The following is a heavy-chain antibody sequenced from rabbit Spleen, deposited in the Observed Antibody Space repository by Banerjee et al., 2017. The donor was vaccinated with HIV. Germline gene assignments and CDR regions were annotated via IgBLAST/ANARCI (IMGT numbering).Heavy chain of an antibody. J-gene: IGHJ4*01. V-gene: IGHV1S40*01. CDR2: IDPVFGTT. CDR1: GFSFSSSDW. D-gene: IGHD1-1*01. Sequence: QPLEESGGDLVKPGASLTLTCTASGFSFSSSDWIYWVRQAPGKGLEWIGYIDPVFGTTYYASWATGRFTISKTSSTTVTLQLNSLTAADTATYFCARDLVAVIGWNFNLWGQGTLVTVS. CDR3: ARDLVAVIGWNFNL.